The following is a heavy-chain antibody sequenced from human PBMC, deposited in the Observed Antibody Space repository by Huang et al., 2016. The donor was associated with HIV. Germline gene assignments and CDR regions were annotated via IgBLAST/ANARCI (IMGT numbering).Heavy chain of an antibody. D-gene: IGHD2-8*01. CDR2: IGGNGGDI. CDR3: VIMDDYFDY. J-gene: IGHJ4*02. V-gene: IGHV3-9*01. CDR1: GFAFSQYA. Sequence: VQLVESGGGLVQPGWSLRLSCAASGFAFSQYAVHWVRQSPGKGLGWVSGIGGNGGDIAYAASVRGRFVISRDNAKKSLYLKMNGLRLEDTALYFCVIMDDYFDYWGQGVLVGVSS.